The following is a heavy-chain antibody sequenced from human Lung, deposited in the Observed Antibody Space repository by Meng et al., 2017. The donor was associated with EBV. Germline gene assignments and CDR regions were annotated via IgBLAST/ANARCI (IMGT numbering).Heavy chain of an antibody. CDR3: ARGGTSSAPFDY. CDR2: INYSGIT. J-gene: IGHJ4*02. Sequence: QVQLQQWGEGLLKPSETLSLTCAVYGGSFSGYHWSWIRQPPGKGLEWIGEINYSGITNYNPSLKSRVTISVDTSKNQFSLSLNSVTAADTAVYYCARGGTSSAPFDYWGQETLVTVSS. CDR1: GGSFSGYH. D-gene: IGHD2-2*01. V-gene: IGHV4-34*01.